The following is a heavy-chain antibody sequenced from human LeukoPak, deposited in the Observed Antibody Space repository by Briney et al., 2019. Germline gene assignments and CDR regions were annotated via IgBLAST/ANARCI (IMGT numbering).Heavy chain of an antibody. CDR2: IYYSGST. Sequence: PSETLSLTCTVSGGSISSYYCSWIRQPPGKGLEWIGYIYYSGSTNYNPSLKSRVTISVDTSKNQFSLKLSSVTAADTAVYYCARVLRGYYFDYWGQGSLVTVSS. CDR3: ARVLRGYYFDY. J-gene: IGHJ4*02. V-gene: IGHV4-59*12. CDR1: GGSISSYY.